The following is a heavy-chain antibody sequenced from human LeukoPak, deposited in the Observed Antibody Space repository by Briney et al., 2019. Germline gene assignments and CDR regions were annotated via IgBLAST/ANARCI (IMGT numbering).Heavy chain of an antibody. Sequence: ASVKVSCKASGYTFTSYYMHRVRQAPGQGLGWMGIINPIGGDTSDAQKFQGRLTRTRDTSTNTVYMELTSLRSEGTAVYYCAREVMDSLRFDYWGEGPVVSVSS. V-gene: IGHV1-46*01. CDR3: AREVMDSLRFDY. CDR1: GYTFTSYY. CDR2: INPIGGDT. J-gene: IGHJ4*02. D-gene: IGHD2-2*03.